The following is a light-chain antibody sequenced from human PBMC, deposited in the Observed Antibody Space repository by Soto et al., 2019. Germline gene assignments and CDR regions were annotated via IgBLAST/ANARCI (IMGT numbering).Light chain of an antibody. V-gene: IGKV3-11*01. J-gene: IGKJ2*01. CDR2: DAS. CDR1: QSVSSY. Sequence: EIVLTQSPATLSLSPGERATLSCRASQSVSSYLAWYQQKPGQAPRLLIYDASNRATGIPARFSGSGSGTDFTLTISRLEPEDFAVYYWQQRSNWPQTFGQGTKLEIK. CDR3: QQRSNWPQT.